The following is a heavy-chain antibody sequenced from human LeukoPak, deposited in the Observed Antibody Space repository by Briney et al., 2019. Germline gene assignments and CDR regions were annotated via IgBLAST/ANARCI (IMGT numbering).Heavy chain of an antibody. J-gene: IGHJ4*02. CDR3: ARVAFCCGYSYGFPGGY. D-gene: IGHD5-18*01. Sequence: EASVKVSCKASGYTFTGYYMHWVRQAPGQGLEWMGWINPNSGGTNYAQKFQGRVTMTRDTSISTAYMELSRLRSDDTAVYYCARVAFCCGYSYGFPGGYWGQGTLVTVSS. CDR2: INPNSGGT. CDR1: GYTFTGYY. V-gene: IGHV1-2*02.